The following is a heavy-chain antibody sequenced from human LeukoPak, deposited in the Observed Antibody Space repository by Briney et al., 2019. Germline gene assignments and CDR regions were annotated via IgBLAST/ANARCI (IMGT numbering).Heavy chain of an antibody. CDR1: GFTFSSYA. Sequence: GGSLRLSCAASGFTFSSYAMHWVRQAPGKGLEWVAVISYDGSNKYYADSVKGRFTISRDNSKNTLYLQMNSLRAEDTAVYYCARDDRYCSSTSCSHLYYYYYGMDVWGQGTTVTVSS. J-gene: IGHJ6*02. CDR2: ISYDGSNK. CDR3: ARDDRYCSSTSCSHLYYYYYGMDV. D-gene: IGHD2-2*01. V-gene: IGHV3-30-3*01.